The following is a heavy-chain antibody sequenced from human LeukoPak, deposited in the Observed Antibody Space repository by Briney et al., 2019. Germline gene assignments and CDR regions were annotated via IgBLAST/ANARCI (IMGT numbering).Heavy chain of an antibody. J-gene: IGHJ6*02. CDR2: IYSGGST. CDR3: AREHYDFWSGYSESYYYYYGMDV. Sequence: AGGSLRLSCAASGFTVSSNYMSWVRQAPGKGLEWVSVIYSGGSTYYADSVKGRFTISRDNSKNTLYLQMNSLRAEDTAVYYCAREHYDFWSGYSESYYYYYGMDVWGQGTTVTVSS. CDR1: GFTVSSNY. V-gene: IGHV3-53*01. D-gene: IGHD3-3*01.